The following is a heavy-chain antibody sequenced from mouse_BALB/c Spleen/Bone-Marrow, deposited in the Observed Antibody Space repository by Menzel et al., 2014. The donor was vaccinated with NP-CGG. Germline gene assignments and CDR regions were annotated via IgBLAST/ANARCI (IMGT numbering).Heavy chain of an antibody. CDR1: GYTFTSYW. V-gene: IGHV1-87*01. D-gene: IGHD1-1*01. Sequence: QVQLKQSGAELARPGASVKLSCKASGYTFTSYWMQWVKQRPGQGLEWIGTIYPRDGDTRYTQKFKGKATLTADKSSTTAYMQLSSLASEDSAVYYCARNYYFGSSWSAMDYWGQGTSVTVSS. CDR3: ARNYYFGSSWSAMDY. J-gene: IGHJ4*01. CDR2: IYPRDGDT.